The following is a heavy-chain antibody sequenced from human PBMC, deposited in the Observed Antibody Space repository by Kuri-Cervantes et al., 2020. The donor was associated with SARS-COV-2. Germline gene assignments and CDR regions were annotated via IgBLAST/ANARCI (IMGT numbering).Heavy chain of an antibody. CDR3: VRARSVAARYFYYYMDV. CDR1: ADSISSGNHY. CDR2: IYYTGTT. D-gene: IGHD6-6*01. V-gene: IGHV4-30-4*08. Sequence: SETLSLTCTVSADSISSGNHYWSWIRQPPGKGLEWIGYIYYTGTTYYNPSLKSRVTISVDTSKNQFSLKLNSVTPADTALYYCVRARSVAARYFYYYMDVWGSGTTVTVSS. J-gene: IGHJ6*03.